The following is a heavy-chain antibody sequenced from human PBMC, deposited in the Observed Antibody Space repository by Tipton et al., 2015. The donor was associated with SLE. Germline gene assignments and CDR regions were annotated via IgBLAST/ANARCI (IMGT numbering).Heavy chain of an antibody. V-gene: IGHV3-30-3*01. CDR2: ISYDGSNK. CDR1: GFTFSSYA. CDR3: ATLLWFGRGLDY. J-gene: IGHJ4*02. Sequence: SLRLSCAASGFTFSSYAMHWVRQAPGKGLEWVAVISYDGSNKYYADSVKGRFTISRDNSKNTLYLQMNGLRAEDTAVYYCATLLWFGRGLDYWGQGTLVTVSS. D-gene: IGHD3-10*01.